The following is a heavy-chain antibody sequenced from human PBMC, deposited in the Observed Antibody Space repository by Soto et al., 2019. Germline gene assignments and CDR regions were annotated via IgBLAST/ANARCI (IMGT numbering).Heavy chain of an antibody. Sequence: EVQLVESGGGLVQPGGSLRLSCAASGFTFSSYSMNWVRQAPGKGLEWVSYISSSSSTIYYADSVKGRFTISRDNAKKPMVLQMNSLRAQDTAVYYCARDRIAVAGTGAFDILGQGTMVTVSS. J-gene: IGHJ3*02. CDR2: ISSSSSTI. V-gene: IGHV3-48*01. D-gene: IGHD6-19*01. CDR3: ARDRIAVAGTGAFDI. CDR1: GFTFSSYS.